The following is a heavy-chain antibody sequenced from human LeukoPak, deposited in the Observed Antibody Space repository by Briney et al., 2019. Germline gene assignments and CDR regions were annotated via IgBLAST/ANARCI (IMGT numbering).Heavy chain of an antibody. CDR2: ISYDGSNK. V-gene: IGHV3-30-3*01. CDR3: ARYDYYYYMDV. CDR1: GFTFSSYG. Sequence: GGSLRLSCATSGFTFSSYGMHWVRQAPGKGLEWVAVISYDGSNKYYVDSVKGRSTVSRDNSKNTLYLQMNSLRIEDTAVYYCARYDYYYYMDVWGKGTTVTVSS. J-gene: IGHJ6*03.